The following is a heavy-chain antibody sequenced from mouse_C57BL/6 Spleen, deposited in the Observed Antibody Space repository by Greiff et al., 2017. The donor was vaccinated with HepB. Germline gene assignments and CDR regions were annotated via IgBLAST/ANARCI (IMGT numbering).Heavy chain of an antibody. CDR1: GYTFTSYW. Sequence: VQLQQPGAELVKPGASVKMSCKASGYTFTSYWITWVKQRPGQGLEWIGDIYPGSGSTNYNEKFKSKATLTVDTSSSTAYMQLSSLTSEDSAVYYCARSGGKGFYWDFDVWGTGTTVTVSS. CDR2: IYPGSGST. J-gene: IGHJ1*03. CDR3: ARSGGKGFYWDFDV. D-gene: IGHD1-3*01. V-gene: IGHV1-55*01.